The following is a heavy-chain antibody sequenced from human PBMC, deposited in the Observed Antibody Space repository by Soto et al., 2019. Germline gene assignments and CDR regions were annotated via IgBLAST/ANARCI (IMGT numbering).Heavy chain of an antibody. CDR3: ARSVVVPAAMQSQINWFDP. J-gene: IGHJ5*02. CDR1: GYTFTSYG. CDR2: ISAYNGNT. Sequence: QVQLVQSGAEVKKPGASVKVSCKASGYTFTSYGISWVRQAPGQGLEWMGWISAYNGNTNYAQKLQGRVTMTTDTSTSPAYMELRSLRSDDPAVYYCARSVVVPAAMQSQINWFDPWGQGTLVTVSS. V-gene: IGHV1-18*01. D-gene: IGHD2-2*01.